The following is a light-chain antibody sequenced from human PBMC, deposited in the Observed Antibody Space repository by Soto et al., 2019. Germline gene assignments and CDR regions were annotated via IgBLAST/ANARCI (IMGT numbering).Light chain of an antibody. CDR3: QQSYSSPPT. V-gene: IGKV1-39*01. CDR2: AAS. CDR1: QGIRND. Sequence: IQMTQSPSSLSASVVDRVTISCRASQGIRNDLAWYQQKPGKAPKLLIFAASSLQSGVPSRFSGSRSGPDFTLTISSLQPEDFATYYCQQSYSSPPTFGQGTKVDIK. J-gene: IGKJ1*01.